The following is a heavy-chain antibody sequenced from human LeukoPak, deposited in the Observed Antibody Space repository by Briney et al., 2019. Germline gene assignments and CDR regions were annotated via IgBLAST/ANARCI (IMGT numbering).Heavy chain of an antibody. J-gene: IGHJ4*02. Sequence: ASAKVSCKASGYTFSSYYMRWVRQAPGQRLERMGIINPSGGGPSYAQNFQGRVTMTRDMSTSTFHMGLSSLRSEDTAVYYCARAARYCSSTSCYTFDYWGQGTLVTVSS. CDR1: GYTFSSYY. CDR2: INPSGGGP. CDR3: ARAARYCSSTSCYTFDY. V-gene: IGHV1-46*01. D-gene: IGHD2-2*02.